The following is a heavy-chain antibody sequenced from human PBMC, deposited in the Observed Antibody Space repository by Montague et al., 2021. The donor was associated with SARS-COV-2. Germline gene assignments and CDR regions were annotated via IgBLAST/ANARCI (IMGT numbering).Heavy chain of an antibody. D-gene: IGHD3-10*01. V-gene: IGHV4-30-2*01. CDR3: ARSMIRGGLNWFDP. CDR2: IYQSGTT. J-gene: IGHJ5*02. CDR1: GASISNGGYT. Sequence: TLSLTCAVSGASISNGGYTWSWIRRPPGKGLEWIGCIYQSGTTRYNPSLKSRVTMSVDKSKNQFSLQLTSVIAADTAIYFCARSMIRGGLNWFDPWGQGTLVTVSS.